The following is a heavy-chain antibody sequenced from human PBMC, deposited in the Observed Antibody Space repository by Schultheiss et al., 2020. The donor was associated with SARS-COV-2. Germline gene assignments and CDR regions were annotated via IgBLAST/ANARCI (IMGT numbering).Heavy chain of an antibody. Sequence: GGSLRLSCAASGFTFSSYGMHWVRQAPGKGLEWVAVISYDGSNKYYADSVKGRFTISRDNSKNTLYLQMNSLRAEDTAVYYCARGTPDIVVVPASGFLEWLLYGYFDYWGQGTLVTVSS. CDR2: ISYDGSNK. D-gene: IGHD3-3*01. CDR3: ARGTPDIVVVPASGFLEWLLYGYFDY. V-gene: IGHV3-30*03. J-gene: IGHJ4*02. CDR1: GFTFSSYG.